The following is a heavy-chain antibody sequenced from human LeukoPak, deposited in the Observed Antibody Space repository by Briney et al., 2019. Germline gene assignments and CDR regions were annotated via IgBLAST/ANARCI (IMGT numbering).Heavy chain of an antibody. CDR3: ARDKVRIAAAGDYYFDY. CDR2: INPNSGGT. V-gene: IGHV1-2*02. J-gene: IGHJ4*02. D-gene: IGHD6-13*01. Sequence: ASVKVSCKASGYTFTGYYMHWVRRAPGQGLEWMGWINPNSGGTNYAQKFQGRVTMTRDTSISTAYMELSRLRSDDTAVYYCARDKVRIAAAGDYYFDYWGQGTLVTVSS. CDR1: GYTFTGYY.